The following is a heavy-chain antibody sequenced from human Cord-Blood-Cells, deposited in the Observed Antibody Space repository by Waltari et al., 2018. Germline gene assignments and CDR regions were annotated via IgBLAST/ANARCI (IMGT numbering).Heavy chain of an antibody. CDR2: IYYSGST. J-gene: IGHJ4*02. V-gene: IGHV4-39*07. CDR1: GGPTSSSSSY. Sequence: QLQLQASGPGLVKPSETLSLTCTVSGGPTSSSSSYWGWIRQPPGKGLEWIGSIYYSGSTYYNPSLKSRVTISVDTSKNQFSLKLSSVTAADTAVYYCARRRGGSSWFDYWGQGTLVTVSS. CDR3: ARRRGGSSWFDY. D-gene: IGHD6-13*01.